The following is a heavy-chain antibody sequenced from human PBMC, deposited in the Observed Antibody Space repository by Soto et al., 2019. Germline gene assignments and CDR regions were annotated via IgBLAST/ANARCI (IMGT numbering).Heavy chain of an antibody. J-gene: IGHJ6*02. CDR3: ASDLKIPTDDYGGYPPYYYYGMDV. CDR2: IYYSGNT. V-gene: IGHV4-59*01. Sequence: SETLFLTCTVSGGSISSYYWSWIRQPPGKGLEWIGYIYYSGNTNYNPSLKSRVTISVGTSKNQFSLKLSSVTAADTAVYYCASDLKIPTDDYGGYPPYYYYGMDVWGQGTTVTVSS. CDR1: GGSISSYY. D-gene: IGHD4-17*01.